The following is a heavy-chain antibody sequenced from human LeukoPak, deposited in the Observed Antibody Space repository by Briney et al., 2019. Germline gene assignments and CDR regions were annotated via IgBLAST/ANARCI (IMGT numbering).Heavy chain of an antibody. V-gene: IGHV1-46*01. CDR3: ARADEITTSLDY. CDR2: INPSGGST. Sequence: ASVKVSCKASGYTFTSYYMHWVRQAPGQGLEWMGIINPSGGSTSHAQKFQGRVTMTRDTSTSTVYMELSSLRSEDTAVYYCARADEITTSLDYWGQGTLVTVSS. D-gene: IGHD3-22*01. J-gene: IGHJ4*02. CDR1: GYTFTSYY.